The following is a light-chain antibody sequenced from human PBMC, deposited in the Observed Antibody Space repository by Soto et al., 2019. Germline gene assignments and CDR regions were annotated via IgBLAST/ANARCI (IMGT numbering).Light chain of an antibody. CDR2: ATS. CDR1: QSVDSTY. Sequence: EIVLTQSPGTLSLSPGQRATLSCRASQSVDSTYLAWYQQKPGRAPRLLIYATSTRATGIPDRFSGSGSGTDFTLTISTLDPEDFAVYYCQQYGSSPLFTFGPGTKVDIK. J-gene: IGKJ3*01. CDR3: QQYGSSPLFT. V-gene: IGKV3-20*01.